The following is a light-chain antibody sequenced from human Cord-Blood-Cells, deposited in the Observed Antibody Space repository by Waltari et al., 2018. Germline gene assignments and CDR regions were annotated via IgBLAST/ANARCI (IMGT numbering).Light chain of an antibody. CDR1: SRAVGGYNY. Sequence: QSALTQPASVSGSPGPSITISCTGTSRAVGGYNYVPWYQQNPGKAPKLMIYDVSNRPSGVSNRFSGSKSGNTASRTISGLQAEDEADYYCSSYTSSSTLDVVFGGGTKLTVL. CDR3: SSYTSSSTLDVV. J-gene: IGLJ2*01. CDR2: DVS. V-gene: IGLV2-14*01.